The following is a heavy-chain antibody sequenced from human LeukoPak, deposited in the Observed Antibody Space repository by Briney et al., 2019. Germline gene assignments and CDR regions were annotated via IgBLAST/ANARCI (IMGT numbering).Heavy chain of an antibody. D-gene: IGHD2-2*01. CDR2: ISSSSSYI. CDR1: GFTFSSYS. V-gene: IGHV3-21*01. CDR3: AREGSRFAFDI. Sequence: GGSLRLSCAASGFTFSSYSMNWVRQAPGKGLEWVSPISSSSSYIYYADSVKGRFTISRDNAKNSLYLQMNSLRAEDTAVYYCAREGSRFAFDIWGQGTMVTVSS. J-gene: IGHJ3*02.